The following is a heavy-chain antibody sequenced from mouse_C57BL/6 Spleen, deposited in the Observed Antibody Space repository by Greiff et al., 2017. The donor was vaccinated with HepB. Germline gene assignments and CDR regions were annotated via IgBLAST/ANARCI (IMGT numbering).Heavy chain of an antibody. CDR3: ARAPINYGSSYLAY. CDR1: GYTFTSYW. V-gene: IGHV1-69*01. CDR2: IDPSDSYT. J-gene: IGHJ3*01. Sequence: QVQLQQPGAELVMPGASVKLSCKASGYTFTSYWMHWVKQRPGQGLEWIGEIDPSDSYTNYNQKFKGKSTLTVDKSSSTAYMQLSSLTSEDSAVYYCARAPINYGSSYLAYWGQGTLVTVSA. D-gene: IGHD1-1*01.